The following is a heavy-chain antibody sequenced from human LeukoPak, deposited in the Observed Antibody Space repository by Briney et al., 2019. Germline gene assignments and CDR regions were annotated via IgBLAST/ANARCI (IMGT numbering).Heavy chain of an antibody. V-gene: IGHV4-59*10. Sequence: SETLSLTCAVYGGSFSGYYWSWIRQPAGKGLEWIGRIYTSGSTNYNPSLKSRVTMSVDTSKNQFSLKLSSVTAADTAVYYCARSPYYDFPTPYYFDYWGQGTLVTVSS. CDR3: ARSPYYDFPTPYYFDY. J-gene: IGHJ4*02. D-gene: IGHD3-3*01. CDR1: GGSFSGYY. CDR2: IYTSGST.